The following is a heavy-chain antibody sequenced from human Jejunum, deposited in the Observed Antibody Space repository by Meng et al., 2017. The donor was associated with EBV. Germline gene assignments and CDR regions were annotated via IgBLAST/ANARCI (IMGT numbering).Heavy chain of an antibody. J-gene: IGHJ4*02. CDR2: INPNGGST. CDR1: GYTFTSYS. CDR3: ARSIIAPAATGY. Sequence: QVQLVQSVAEVTKPGASVKTSGKASGYTFTSYSMHWVREAPGQWLEWMGIINPNGGSTTYAQEFQGSLAMSRDPSTSTVNMVLGSLRSEDTAMYYCARSIIAPAATGYWGQGTLVTVSS. V-gene: IGHV1-46*01. D-gene: IGHD6-13*01.